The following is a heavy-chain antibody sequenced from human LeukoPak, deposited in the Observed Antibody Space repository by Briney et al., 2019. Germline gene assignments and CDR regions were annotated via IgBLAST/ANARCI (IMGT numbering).Heavy chain of an antibody. CDR1: GFTFSSYA. D-gene: IGHD6-19*01. V-gene: IGHV3-23*01. CDR2: ISGSGGST. J-gene: IGHJ4*02. Sequence: GESLRLSCAASGFTFSSYAMSWVRQAPGKGLEWASGISGSGGSTYYADSVKGRFTISRDNSKNTLYLQMNSLRAEDTAVYYCAKGARQWLVPPDYWGQGTLVTVSS. CDR3: AKGARQWLVPPDY.